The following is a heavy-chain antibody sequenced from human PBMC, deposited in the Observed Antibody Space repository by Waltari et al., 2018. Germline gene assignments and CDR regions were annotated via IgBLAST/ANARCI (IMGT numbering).Heavy chain of an antibody. D-gene: IGHD3-3*01. J-gene: IGHJ4*02. CDR2: MNPNSGNT. Sequence: QVQLVQSGAEVKKPGASVKVSCKASGYTFTSYDINWVRQATGQGLEWMGWMNPNSGNTGYAQKFQGRVTITRNTSISTAYMELSSLRSEDTAVYYCAISYDFWSGSAINFDYWDQGTLVTVSS. V-gene: IGHV1-8*03. CDR1: GYTFTSYD. CDR3: AISYDFWSGSAINFDY.